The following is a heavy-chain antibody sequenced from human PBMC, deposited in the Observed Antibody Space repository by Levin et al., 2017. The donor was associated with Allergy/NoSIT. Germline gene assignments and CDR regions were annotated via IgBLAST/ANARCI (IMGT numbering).Heavy chain of an antibody. CDR1: GDSISRFY. D-gene: IGHD6-13*01. J-gene: IGHJ4*02. Sequence: PSQTLSLTCTVSGDSISRFYWSWIRQPPGRGLEWIGNGFYSGTTNYNPSLKSRVTILVDTSKNQFSLKLSSVTAADTAVYYCARATRSSLIYYVDYWGPGTLVTVSS. V-gene: IGHV4-59*01. CDR2: GFYSGTT. CDR3: ARATRSSLIYYVDY.